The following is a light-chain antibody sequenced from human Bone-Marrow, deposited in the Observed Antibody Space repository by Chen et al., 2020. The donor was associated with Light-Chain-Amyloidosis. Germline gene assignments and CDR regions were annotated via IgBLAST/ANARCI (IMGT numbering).Light chain of an antibody. V-gene: IGLV1-51*01. J-gene: IGLJ1*01. CDR2: DTD. CDR1: DSNIGNNY. Sequence: QPLLTQPPSVSAAPGQKVTISCSGSDSNIGNNYVSWYQQLPETAPKLLIYDTDKRPSGIPDRFSGSKSGTSATLGITGLQTGDEADYYRGTWDSSLNAYVFGSGTKVTVL. CDR3: GTWDSSLNAYV.